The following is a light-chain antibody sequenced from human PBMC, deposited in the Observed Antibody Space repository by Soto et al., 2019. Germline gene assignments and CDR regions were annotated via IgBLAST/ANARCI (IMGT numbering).Light chain of an antibody. Sequence: PGERVTLSCRASQSVSSSYLTWYQQKPGQAPRLLIYGASTRATGIPARFSGSGSGTDFTLTISSLQPEDFAVYYCQQDYNYGTFGQGTKVDIK. CDR3: QQDYNYGT. V-gene: IGKV3D-7*01. J-gene: IGKJ1*01. CDR1: QSVSSSY. CDR2: GAS.